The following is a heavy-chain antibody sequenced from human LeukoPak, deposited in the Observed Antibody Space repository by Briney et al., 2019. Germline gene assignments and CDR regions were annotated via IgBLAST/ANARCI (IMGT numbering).Heavy chain of an antibody. J-gene: IGHJ4*02. CDR3: AGLPGGRVYYFDS. CDR1: GASIIIDDYY. V-gene: IGHV4-31*03. D-gene: IGHD3-16*01. CDR2: TYYSGRT. Sequence: PSETLSLTCSVSGASIIIDDYYWNWIRQLPGKGLEGIGYTYYSGRTSYNPSLKSRINMSINTSKNQFSLNLSSMTAADTAVYYCAGLPGGRVYYFDSWGQGTLVTVSP.